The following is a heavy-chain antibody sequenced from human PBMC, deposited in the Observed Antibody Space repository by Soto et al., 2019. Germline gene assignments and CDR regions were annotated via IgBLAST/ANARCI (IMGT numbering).Heavy chain of an antibody. Sequence: PVGSLRLSCAASGFTFSSYGMHWVRQAPGKGLEWVAVIWYDGSNKYYADSVKGRFTISRDNSKNTLYLQMNSLRAEDTAMYYCARERTGYSSGWVDYYYGMDVWGQGTTVTVSS. CDR1: GFTFSSYG. J-gene: IGHJ6*02. CDR2: IWYDGSNK. D-gene: IGHD6-19*01. CDR3: ARERTGYSSGWVDYYYGMDV. V-gene: IGHV3-33*01.